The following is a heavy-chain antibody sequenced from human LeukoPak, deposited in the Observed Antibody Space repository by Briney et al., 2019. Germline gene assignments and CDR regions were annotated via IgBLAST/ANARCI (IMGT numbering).Heavy chain of an antibody. V-gene: IGHV3-33*01. CDR3: ARSRYCSSTSCQYYFDY. Sequence: PGRSLRLSCAASGFTFSSYGMHWVRQAPGKGLEWVAVIWYDGSNKYYADSVKGRFTISRDNSKNTLYLQMNSLRAEDTAVYYCARSRYCSSTSCQYYFDYWGQGTLVTVSS. CDR1: GFTFSSYG. D-gene: IGHD2-2*01. CDR2: IWYDGSNK. J-gene: IGHJ4*02.